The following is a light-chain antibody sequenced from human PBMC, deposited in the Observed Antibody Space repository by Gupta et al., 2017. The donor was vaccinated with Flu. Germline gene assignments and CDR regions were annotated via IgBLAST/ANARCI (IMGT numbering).Light chain of an antibody. J-gene: IGKJ3*01. CDR1: QGISNY. CDR3: QKYNSAPPFT. Sequence: DIQMTQSPPSLSASVGDRDTITCRASQGISNYLAWYQQKPGKVPKLLIYAASTLQSGVPSRFSCSGSGTDFTLTISSLQPEDVATYYCQKYNSAPPFTFGPGTKVDIK. V-gene: IGKV1-27*01. CDR2: AAS.